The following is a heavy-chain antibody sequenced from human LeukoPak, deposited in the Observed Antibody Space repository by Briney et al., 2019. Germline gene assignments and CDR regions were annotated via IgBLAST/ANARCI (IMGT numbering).Heavy chain of an antibody. Sequence: GGSLRLSCAASGFTFSSYAMSWVRQAPGKGLEWVSAISGSGGSTYYADSVKGRFTISRDNSKNTLYLQMNSLRAEDTAVYYCAKDGSAVVRRVAVAGRGGFDYWGQGTLVTVSS. V-gene: IGHV3-23*01. CDR1: GFTFSSYA. J-gene: IGHJ4*02. CDR3: AKDGSAVVRRVAVAGRGGFDY. D-gene: IGHD6-19*01. CDR2: ISGSGGST.